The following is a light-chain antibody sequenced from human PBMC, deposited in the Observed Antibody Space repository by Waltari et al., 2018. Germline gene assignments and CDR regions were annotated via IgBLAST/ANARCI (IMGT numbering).Light chain of an antibody. V-gene: IGLV1-40*01. CDR1: SSNIGNYY. J-gene: IGLJ6*01. CDR2: QDN. CDR3: LSYDSSLSVDV. Sequence: QSVLTQPPSVSGAPGQRVTISCTGSSSNIGNYYVSWYQQLPGTTPKLLIYQDNKRPSGVSDRFSGSKSGTSASLTITGLQTEDEADYYCLSYDSSLSVDVFGSGTKLTVL.